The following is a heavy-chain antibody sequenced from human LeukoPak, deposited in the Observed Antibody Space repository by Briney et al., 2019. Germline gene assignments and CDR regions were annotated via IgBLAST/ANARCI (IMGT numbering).Heavy chain of an antibody. CDR1: GFTFSSYW. CDR2: IKQDGSEM. D-gene: IGHD5-24*01. Sequence: GGSLRLSCAASGFTFSSYWMSWVRQAPGKGLEWVANIKQDGSEMNYMNSVKGRFTISRDNAKNSLYLQMNSLRAEDTAIYYCTRVGYIDEGIDYWGQGTLVTVSS. V-gene: IGHV3-7*04. CDR3: TRVGYIDEGIDY. J-gene: IGHJ4*02.